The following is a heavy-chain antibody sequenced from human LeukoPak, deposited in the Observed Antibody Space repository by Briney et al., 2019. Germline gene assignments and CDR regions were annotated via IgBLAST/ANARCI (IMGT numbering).Heavy chain of an antibody. CDR3: ARDPTVVAARLVYYYYGMDV. CDR2: INPNSGGT. V-gene: IGHV1-2*02. J-gene: IGHJ6*02. D-gene: IGHD2-15*01. Sequence: ASVKVSCKASGYTFTGYYMHWVRQAPGQGLEWMGWINPNSGGTNYAQKFQGRVTMTRDTSIRTAYMELSMLRSDDTAVYYCARDPTVVAARLVYYYYGMDVWGQGTTVPVSS. CDR1: GYTFTGYY.